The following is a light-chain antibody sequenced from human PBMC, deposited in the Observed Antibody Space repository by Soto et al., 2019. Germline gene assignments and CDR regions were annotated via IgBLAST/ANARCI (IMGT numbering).Light chain of an antibody. Sequence: DIVLTQSPAPLSLSPGERATLSCRASQSVSSYLAWYQQKPGQAPRLLIYDASNRATVIPARFSGSGSGTDFTLTIISLEPEDVAVYYCQQRRTWPPYTFGQGTKLEIK. J-gene: IGKJ2*01. CDR1: QSVSSY. CDR2: DAS. V-gene: IGKV3-11*01. CDR3: QQRRTWPPYT.